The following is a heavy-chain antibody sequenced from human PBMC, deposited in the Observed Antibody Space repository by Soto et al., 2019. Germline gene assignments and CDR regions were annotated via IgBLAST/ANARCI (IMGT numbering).Heavy chain of an antibody. D-gene: IGHD3-9*01. CDR3: AKDYVLRYFDWLLSFDY. J-gene: IGHJ4*02. V-gene: IGHV3-23*01. CDR2: ISGSGGST. CDR1: GFTFDEFA. Sequence: GGSLRLSCAASGFTFDEFAMSWVRQAPGKGLEWVSAISGSGGSTYYADSVKGRFTISRDNSKNTLYLQMNSLRAEDTAVYYCAKDYVLRYFDWLLSFDYWGQGTLVTVSS.